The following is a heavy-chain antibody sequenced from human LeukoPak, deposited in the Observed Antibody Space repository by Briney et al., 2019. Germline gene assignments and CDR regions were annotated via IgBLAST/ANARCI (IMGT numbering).Heavy chain of an antibody. V-gene: IGHV3-23*01. J-gene: IGHJ6*03. D-gene: IGHD3-9*01. CDR2: ISGSGGST. CDR3: AKGNLFNCLFRACYMDV. Sequence: GGSLRLSCAASGFTFSSYAMSWVRQAPGKGLEWVSAISGSGGSTYYADSVKGRFTISRDNSKNTVYLQMNSLRAEDTAVYYCAKGNLFNCLFRACYMDVWGKGTTVTISS. CDR1: GFTFSSYA.